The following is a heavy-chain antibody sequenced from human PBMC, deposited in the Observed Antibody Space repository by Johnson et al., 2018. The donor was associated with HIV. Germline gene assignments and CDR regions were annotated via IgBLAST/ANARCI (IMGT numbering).Heavy chain of an antibody. V-gene: IGHV3-30*04. CDR2: ISYDGSNK. CDR1: GFTFSSYA. CDR3: ARDCRGATIDDAFDI. Sequence: QVQLVESGGGVVQPGRSLRLSCAASGFTFSSYAMHWVRQAPGKGLEWVAVISYDGSNKYYADSVKGRFTISRDNSKNTLYLQMNSLRAEDTAVYYCARDCRGATIDDAFDIWGQGTMVTVSS. D-gene: IGHD1-26*01. J-gene: IGHJ3*02.